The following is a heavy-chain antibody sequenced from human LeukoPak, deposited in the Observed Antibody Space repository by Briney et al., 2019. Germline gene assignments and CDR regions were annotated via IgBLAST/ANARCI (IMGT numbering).Heavy chain of an antibody. CDR2: INHRGST. V-gene: IGHV4-34*01. Sequence: SETLSLTCAVYGGSFSGYYWSWIRQPPGKGLEWIGEINHRGSTNYNPSLKSRVTISVDTSKNQFSLKLSSVTAADTAVYYCVLNLDYDFWSGYQTYWGQGTLVTVSS. J-gene: IGHJ4*02. CDR3: VLNLDYDFWSGYQTY. CDR1: GGSFSGYY. D-gene: IGHD3-3*01.